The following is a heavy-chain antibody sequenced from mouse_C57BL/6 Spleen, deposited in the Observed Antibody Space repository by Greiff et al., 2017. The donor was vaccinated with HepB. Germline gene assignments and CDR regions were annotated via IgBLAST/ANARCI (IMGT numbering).Heavy chain of an antibody. CDR3: TRDRRTTVVGNYYAMDY. V-gene: IGHV5-9-1*02. J-gene: IGHJ4*01. D-gene: IGHD1-1*01. Sequence: EVQLVESGAGLVKPGGSLKLSCAASGFTFSSYAMSWVRQTPEKRLEWVAYISSGGDYIYYADTVKGRFTISRDNARNTLYLQMSSLKSEDTAMYYCTRDRRTTVVGNYYAMDYWGQGTSVTVSS. CDR2: ISSGGDYI. CDR1: GFTFSSYA.